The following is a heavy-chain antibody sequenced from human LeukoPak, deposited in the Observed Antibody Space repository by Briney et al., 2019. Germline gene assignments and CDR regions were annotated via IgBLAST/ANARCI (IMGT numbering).Heavy chain of an antibody. CDR3: ARGKGIAAAGTWDY. Sequence: GGSLRLSCAASGFTFNSYSMNWVRQAPGKGLEWVSYISTSSTTIYYADSVKGRFTISRDNAKNSLYLQMNSLRAEDTAVYYCARGKGIAAAGTWDYWGQGTLVTVSS. D-gene: IGHD6-13*01. CDR2: ISTSSTTI. V-gene: IGHV3-48*01. J-gene: IGHJ4*02. CDR1: GFTFNSYS.